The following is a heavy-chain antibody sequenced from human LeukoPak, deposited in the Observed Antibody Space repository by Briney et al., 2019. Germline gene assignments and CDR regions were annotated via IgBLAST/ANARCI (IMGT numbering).Heavy chain of an antibody. D-gene: IGHD6-13*01. J-gene: IGHJ4*02. V-gene: IGHV6-1*01. CDR2: TYYRSKWYN. CDR1: GDSVSSNSAA. CDR3: ARVPEYSSSWYTRDAKAFDY. Sequence: SQTLSLTCAISGDSVSSNSAAWNWIRQSPSRGLEWLGRTYYRSKWYNDYAVSVKSRITINPDTSKNQFSLQLNSVTPEDTAVYYCARVPEYSSSWYTRDAKAFDYWGQGTLVTVSS.